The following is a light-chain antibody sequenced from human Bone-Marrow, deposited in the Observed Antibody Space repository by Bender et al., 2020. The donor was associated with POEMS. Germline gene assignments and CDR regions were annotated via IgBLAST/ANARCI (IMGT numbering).Light chain of an antibody. J-gene: IGLJ2*01. CDR3: AAWDDSLDGPAF. Sequence: QFVLTQPPSASATPGQRVTISCSGNTSNIGNNYVFWYQQFPGKAPKLLVYRNDQRPSGVPERFSGSKSGTSASLAISALRSEDEADYYCAAWDDSLDGPAFFGGGTKLTVL. V-gene: IGLV1-47*01. CDR1: TSNIGNNY. CDR2: RND.